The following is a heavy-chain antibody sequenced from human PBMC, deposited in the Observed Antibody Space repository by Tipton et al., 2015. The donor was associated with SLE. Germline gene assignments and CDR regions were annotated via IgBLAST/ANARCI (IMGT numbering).Heavy chain of an antibody. V-gene: IGHV4-38-2*02. Sequence: TLSLTYTVSGYSISSGYYWAWIRKPPGRGLEWIVSTYHTGNTYYNPSLKSRVTTSADTSKNQFSLNLGSVTAEDTAIYFCARVWDGFKYSSYYYNRDAWGKVTTVTVSS. J-gene: IGHJ6*03. CDR1: GYSISSGYY. D-gene: IGHD5-24*01. CDR3: ARVWDGFKYSSYYYNRDA. CDR2: TYHTGNT.